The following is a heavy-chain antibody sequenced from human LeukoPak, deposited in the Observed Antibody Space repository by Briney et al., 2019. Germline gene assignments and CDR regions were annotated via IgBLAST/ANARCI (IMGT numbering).Heavy chain of an antibody. J-gene: IGHJ4*02. Sequence: ASVKASCKASGYTFTDHYIHWVRQAPGQGLEWMGWINPNSGGTNYAQTFQGRVTMIRDTSINTASMDLRRLTSDDTAVYYCARGFYCRNGSCYPSGFDSWGQGTLVTVSS. CDR2: INPNSGGT. CDR3: ARGFYCRNGSCYPSGFDS. D-gene: IGHD2-15*01. CDR1: GYTFTDHY. V-gene: IGHV1-2*02.